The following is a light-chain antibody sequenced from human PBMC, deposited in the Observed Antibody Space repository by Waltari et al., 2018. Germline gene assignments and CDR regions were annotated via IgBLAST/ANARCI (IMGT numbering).Light chain of an antibody. V-gene: IGLV2-8*01. CDR2: DVF. CDR1: SNDVGGYEH. CDR3: CSYAGRNDLV. J-gene: IGLJ2*01. Sequence: QSALTQPPSASGSPGQSVTISRTGTSNDVGGYEHVSWYQQHPGKAPKLIIYDVFKRPAGVPDRFSGSKSGNTASLTVAWLQADDDSYYFCCSYAGRNDLVFGGGTKLTVL.